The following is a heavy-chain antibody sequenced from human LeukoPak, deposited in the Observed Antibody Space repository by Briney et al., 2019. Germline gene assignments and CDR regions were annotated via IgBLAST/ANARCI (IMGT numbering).Heavy chain of an antibody. J-gene: IGHJ4*02. CDR1: GGSFSGYY. CDR3: ARAGPDAPFDY. CDR2: INHSGST. V-gene: IGHV4-34*01. Sequence: SETLSLTCAVYGGSFSGYYWSWIRQPPGKGLEWSGEINHSGSTNYNPSLKSRVTISVDTSKNQFSLKPSSVTAADTAVYYCARAGPDAPFDYWGQGTLVTVSS. D-gene: IGHD1-14*01.